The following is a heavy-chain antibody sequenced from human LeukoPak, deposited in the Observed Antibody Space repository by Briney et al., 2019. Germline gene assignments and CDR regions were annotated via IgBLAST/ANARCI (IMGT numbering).Heavy chain of an antibody. CDR1: GFTFRSYA. CDR2: ISKDADAT. D-gene: IGHD2-2*02. Sequence: GGSLRLSCAASGFTFRSYAMSWVRQAPGKGLEWVSAISKDADATYYAASVRGRFTISRDNSQDTLSLQMNSLRAEDTAVYYCAVCSTSCSTRGNYYYYYMDVWGKGTTVTVSS. CDR3: AVCSTSCSTRGNYYYYYMDV. J-gene: IGHJ6*03. V-gene: IGHV3-23*01.